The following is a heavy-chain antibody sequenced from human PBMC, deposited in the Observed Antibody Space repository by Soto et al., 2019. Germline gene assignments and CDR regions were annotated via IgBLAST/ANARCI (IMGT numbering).Heavy chain of an antibody. D-gene: IGHD2-21*01. CDR2: IIPIFGAA. CDR3: ASAILPTPGYYYCMDV. Sequence: QVQLVQSGAEVKKPGSSVKVSCKASGGTFSSFAINWVRQAPGQGLEWMGGIIPIFGAADYAQKFQGRVTITAEESTSTAYMELSSLRSEDTAVYYCASAILPTPGYYYCMDVWGQGTTVTVSS. J-gene: IGHJ6*02. CDR1: GGTFSSFA. V-gene: IGHV1-69*12.